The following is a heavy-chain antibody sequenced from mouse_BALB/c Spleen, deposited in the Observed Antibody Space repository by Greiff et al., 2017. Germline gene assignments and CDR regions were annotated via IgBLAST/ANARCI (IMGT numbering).Heavy chain of an antibody. D-gene: IGHD4-1*01. Sequence: EVMLVESGGGLVQPGGSLKLSCAASGFTFSSYTMSWVRQTPEKRLEWVAYISSGGGSTYYPDTVKGRFTISRDNAKNTLYLQMSSLKSEDTAMYYCAREGTGTFDYWGQGTTLTVSS. CDR2: ISSGGGST. V-gene: IGHV5-12-2*01. J-gene: IGHJ2*01. CDR3: AREGTGTFDY. CDR1: GFTFSSYT.